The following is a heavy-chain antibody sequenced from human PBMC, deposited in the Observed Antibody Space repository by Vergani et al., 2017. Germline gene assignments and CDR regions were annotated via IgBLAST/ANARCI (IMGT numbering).Heavy chain of an antibody. V-gene: IGHV4-61*02. CDR3: ASSRPYCTSGSCPAI. CDR1: GESIRSGSHY. CDR2: IPTGGST. D-gene: IGHD2-15*01. Sequence: QVKLQESGPGLLKPSQTLSLTCTVSGESIRSGSHYWSWIRQPAGKGPEWIGHIPTGGSTDLNPSFKSRVSISVDTSKSQFSLKLNSVTVADTAVYYCASSRPYCTSGSCPAIWGQGTLVTVSA. J-gene: IGHJ4*02.